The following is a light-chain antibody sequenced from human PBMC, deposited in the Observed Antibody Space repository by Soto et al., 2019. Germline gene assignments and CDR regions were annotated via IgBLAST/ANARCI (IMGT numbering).Light chain of an antibody. Sequence: DIVITQSPGTLSLYPGERATLSFRAIQSVSSANFAWYQQKPGQAPRLLIYGASSRATGIPDRFSGSGSGTVFTLTINILEPDDFAVYSCHQYGNSPQTFGKGTKVDIK. CDR1: QSVSSAN. J-gene: IGKJ1*01. CDR2: GAS. CDR3: HQYGNSPQT. V-gene: IGKV3-20*01.